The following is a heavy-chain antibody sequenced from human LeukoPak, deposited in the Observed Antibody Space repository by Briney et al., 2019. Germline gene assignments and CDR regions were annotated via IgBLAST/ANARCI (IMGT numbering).Heavy chain of an antibody. CDR3: ARGPALSSGYFDL. CDR1: GGSISSYY. D-gene: IGHD2-2*01. V-gene: IGHV4-59*01. J-gene: IGHJ2*01. CDR2: IDYSGST. Sequence: SETLSLTCTVSGGSISSYYWSWIRQPPAKGLEWLGYIDYSGSTNYNPSLKSRVTISVDTSKNQFSLKLSSVTAADTAVCYYARGPALSSGYFDLWGNGTMVTVSS.